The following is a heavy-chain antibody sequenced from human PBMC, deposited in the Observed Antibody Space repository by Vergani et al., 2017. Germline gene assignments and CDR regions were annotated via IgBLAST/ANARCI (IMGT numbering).Heavy chain of an antibody. D-gene: IGHD3-9*01. CDR1: GYTFSNYY. CDR3: ARGDYGILTGYRY. CDR2: INPSGGHT. J-gene: IGHJ4*02. Sequence: QVQVVQSGAEVKKSGASVKVSCKTSGYTFSNYYMHWVRQAPGQGLEWMGIINPSGGHTNYAQKLQGRVTMTRDTSTSTVYMELSSLRSEDTAIYYCARGDYGILTGYRYLGQGTLVNVSA. V-gene: IGHV1-46*03.